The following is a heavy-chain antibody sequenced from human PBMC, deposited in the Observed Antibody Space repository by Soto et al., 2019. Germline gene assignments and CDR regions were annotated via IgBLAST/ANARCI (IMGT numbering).Heavy chain of an antibody. CDR2: VYYTGST. J-gene: IGHJ4*02. D-gene: IGHD6-19*01. Sequence: SETLSVTCSFSVGSISGSYWSWIRQSPGKGLEWLGYVYYTGSTNYSPSLRSRVSISVDTSKNEFSLRLSSVTAADTAVYFCARSVAVPGAHIDYWGQGTKVTVSS. CDR1: VGSISGSY. V-gene: IGHV4-59*01. CDR3: ARSVAVPGAHIDY.